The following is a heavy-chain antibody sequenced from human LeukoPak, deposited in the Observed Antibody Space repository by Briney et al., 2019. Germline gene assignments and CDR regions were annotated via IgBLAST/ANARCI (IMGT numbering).Heavy chain of an antibody. J-gene: IGHJ4*02. D-gene: IGHD5-18*01. V-gene: IGHV4-59*08. Sequence: SETLSLTCTVSGGSISTYYWSRIRQPPGKGLEWIGYIYYSGSTTYNPSLESRVSMSVDTSKNHFSLKLSSVTAADTAMYYCARHSRGYSYGPLDYWGQGTLVTVSS. CDR3: ARHSRGYSYGPLDY. CDR1: GGSISTYY. CDR2: IYYSGST.